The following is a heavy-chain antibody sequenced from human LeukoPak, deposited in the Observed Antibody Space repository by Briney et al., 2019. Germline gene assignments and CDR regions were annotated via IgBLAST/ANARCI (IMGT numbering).Heavy chain of an antibody. D-gene: IGHD6-13*01. CDR3: ARVGPIAAAGMEFDY. J-gene: IGHJ4*02. CDR1: GYTFTGYY. CDR2: INPNSGGT. Sequence: ASVKVSCKASGYTFTGYYMHWVRQAPGQGLEWMGWINPNSGGTNYAQKFQGRVTMTRDTSISTAYMELSRLRSDDTAVYYCARVGPIAAAGMEFDYWGQGTLVTVSS. V-gene: IGHV1-2*02.